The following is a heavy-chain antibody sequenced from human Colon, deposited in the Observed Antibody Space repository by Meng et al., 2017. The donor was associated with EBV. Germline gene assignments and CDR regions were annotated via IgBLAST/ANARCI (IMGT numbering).Heavy chain of an antibody. CDR3: ARVGQWLPIDY. V-gene: IGHV4-31*03. D-gene: IGHD6-19*01. CDR2: IYHSGST. Sequence: QLQLPESGPGLVXXXXXLXLTCTVSGGSISSGGFYWSWIRQHPGKGLEWIGEIYHSGSTNYNPSLKSRVTISVDKSKNQFSLNLSSVTAADTAVYYCARVGQWLPIDYWGQGTLVTVSS. CDR1: GGSISSGGFY. J-gene: IGHJ4*02.